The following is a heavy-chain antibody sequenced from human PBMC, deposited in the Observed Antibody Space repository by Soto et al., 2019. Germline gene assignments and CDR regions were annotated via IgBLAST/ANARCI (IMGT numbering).Heavy chain of an antibody. CDR2: INAGNGNT. CDR3: ARGGITYYYDSSGYPAPDY. V-gene: IGHV1-3*01. D-gene: IGHD3-22*01. CDR1: GYTFTSYG. J-gene: IGHJ4*01. Sequence: GASVKVSCKASGYTFTSYGISWVRQAPGQGLEWMGWINAGNGNTKYSQKFQGRVTITRDTSASTAYMELSSLRSEDTAVYYCARGGITYYYDSSGYPAPDYWGQGTLVTVSS.